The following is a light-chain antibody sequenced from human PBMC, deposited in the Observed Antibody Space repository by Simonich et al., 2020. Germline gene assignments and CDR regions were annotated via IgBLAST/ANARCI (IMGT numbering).Light chain of an antibody. Sequence: AIQLTQSPSSLSASVGDRVTITCLTSQGISSALAWYQQKPGKAPKLLIYKASRLESGGPSRFSGSGAGTEFTLTISSLQPDDFATYYCQKYNSYSRTFGQGTKVEIK. CDR2: KAS. J-gene: IGKJ1*01. CDR3: QKYNSYSRT. CDR1: QGISSA. V-gene: IGKV1-13*02.